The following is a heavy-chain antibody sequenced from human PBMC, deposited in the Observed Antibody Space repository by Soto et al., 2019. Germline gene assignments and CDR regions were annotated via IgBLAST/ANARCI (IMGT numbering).Heavy chain of an antibody. J-gene: IGHJ5*02. CDR1: GYTFLTYD. V-gene: IGHV1-18*01. CDR3: ARDHFPWFDP. CDR2: ISTKNGHT. Sequence: QVQLVQSGAEVKKSGASVKVSCKASGYTFLTYDISWVRQAPGQGLEWMGWISTKNGHTNYSQNLQGRATMTTDTSTNTAYLELRNLRSDDTALYFCARDHFPWFDPWGQGTLVTVSS. D-gene: IGHD3-3*02.